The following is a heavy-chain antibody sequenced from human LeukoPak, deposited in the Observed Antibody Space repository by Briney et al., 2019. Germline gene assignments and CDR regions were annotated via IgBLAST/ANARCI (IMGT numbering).Heavy chain of an antibody. CDR2: IYISGST. CDR1: GGSISSGSYY. CDR3: ARERAARRANHYYYYYMDV. Sequence: SETLSLTCTVSGGSISSGSYYWSWIRQPAGKGLEWIGRIYISGSTNYNPSLKSRVTISVDTSKNQFSLKLSSVTAADTAVYYCARERAARRANHYYYYYMDVWGKGTTVTVSS. J-gene: IGHJ6*03. V-gene: IGHV4-61*02. D-gene: IGHD6-6*01.